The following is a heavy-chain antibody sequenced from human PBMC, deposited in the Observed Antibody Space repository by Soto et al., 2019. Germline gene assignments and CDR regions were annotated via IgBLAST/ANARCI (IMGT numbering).Heavy chain of an antibody. D-gene: IGHD2-21*01. CDR1: GYTFTWYY. V-gene: IGHV1-2*04. J-gene: IGHJ4*02. CDR2: INPNSGGT. CDR3: ARGEGGPRWGSIDY. Sequence: ASVKVSCRASGYTFTWYYMHWVRQAPGQGLEWMGWINPNSGGTNYAQKFQGWVTMTRDTSISTAYMELSRLRSDDTAVYYCARGEGGPRWGSIDYWGQGTLVTVSS.